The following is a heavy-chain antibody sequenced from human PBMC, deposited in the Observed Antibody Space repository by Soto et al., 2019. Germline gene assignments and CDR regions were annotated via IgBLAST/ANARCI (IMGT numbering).Heavy chain of an antibody. D-gene: IGHD3-22*01. CDR3: ARDQLYYNDISGRPLNAFDV. CDR2: IGIGSSTK. CDR1: GFTFMNYG. V-gene: IGHV3-48*01. J-gene: IGHJ3*01. Sequence: GGSLILSCAASGFTFMNYGMNWVRQAPGKGLEWVSYIGIGSSTKYYADSVKGRFTISRDNAKNSLYLQLNSLRAEDTAVYYCARDQLYYNDISGRPLNAFDVWGQGTMVTVSS.